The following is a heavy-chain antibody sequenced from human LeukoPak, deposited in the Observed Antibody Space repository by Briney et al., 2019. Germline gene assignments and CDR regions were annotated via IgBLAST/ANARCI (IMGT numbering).Heavy chain of an antibody. V-gene: IGHV3-30-3*01. CDR3: ARDLMITFGGVIVMRGYFDY. D-gene: IGHD3-16*02. J-gene: IGHJ4*02. CDR2: ISYDGSNK. Sequence: GGSLRLSCAASGFTFSSYAMHWVRQAPGKGLEWVAVISYDGSNKYYADSVKGRFTISRDNSKNTLYLQMNSLRAEDTAVYYCARDLMITFGGVIVMRGYFDYWGQGTLVTVSS. CDR1: GFTFSSYA.